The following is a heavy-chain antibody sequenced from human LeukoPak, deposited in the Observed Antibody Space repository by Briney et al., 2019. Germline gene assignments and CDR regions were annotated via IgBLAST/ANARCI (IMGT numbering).Heavy chain of an antibody. J-gene: IGHJ6*02. CDR2: INPSGGST. D-gene: IGHD1-1*01. Sequence: ASVKVSCKAAGYTFTSYYMHWVRQAPGQGLEWMGIINPSGGSTSYAQKLQGRVTMTTDTSTSTAYMELRSLRSDDTAVYYCARNDLESYYYYGMDVWGQGTTATVSS. CDR3: ARNDLESYYYYGMDV. V-gene: IGHV1-46*01. CDR1: GYTFTSYY.